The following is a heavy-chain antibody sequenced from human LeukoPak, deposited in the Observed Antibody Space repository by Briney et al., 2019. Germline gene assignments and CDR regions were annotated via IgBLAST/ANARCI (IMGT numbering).Heavy chain of an antibody. V-gene: IGHV1-69*01. CDR3: ARRTNEYSSSAAIRH. J-gene: IGHJ4*02. D-gene: IGHD6-6*01. Sequence: GSSVKVSCKASGGTFSSYAISWVRQAPGPGIEWMGGIIPIFGTANYAQKFQGRVTITADESTSTAYMELSSLRSEDTAVYYCARRTNEYSSSAAIRHWGQGTLVTVSS. CDR1: GGTFSSYA. CDR2: IIPIFGTA.